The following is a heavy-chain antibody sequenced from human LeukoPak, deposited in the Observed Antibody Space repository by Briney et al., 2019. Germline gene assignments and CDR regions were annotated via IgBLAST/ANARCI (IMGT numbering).Heavy chain of an antibody. J-gene: IGHJ4*02. D-gene: IGHD5-18*01. V-gene: IGHV3-48*01. CDR3: ARERWSEYSYGDFDY. CDR2: ISSRSSAT. CDR1: GFTFSSYT. Sequence: GGSLRLSCAATGFTFSSYTMNWLRQAPGKGLEWVSYISSRSSATYYTDSVKGRFTISRDNAKNSLYLQMNSLRAEDTAVYYCARERWSEYSYGDFDYWGQGTLVTVSS.